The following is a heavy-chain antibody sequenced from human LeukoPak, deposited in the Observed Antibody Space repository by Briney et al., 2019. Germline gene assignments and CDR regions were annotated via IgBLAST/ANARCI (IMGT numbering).Heavy chain of an antibody. Sequence: SQTLSLTCVISGDSFSTNSATWTWLRQSPSRGLEWLGSTYYRSKWNNDYAVSMKSRITINPDKSKNQFSLQLNSVTPEDTAVYYCARLVGASLFDSWGQGTLVTVSS. V-gene: IGHV6-1*01. CDR1: GDSFSTNSAT. CDR2: TYYRSKWNN. CDR3: ARLVGASLFDS. D-gene: IGHD1-26*01. J-gene: IGHJ5*01.